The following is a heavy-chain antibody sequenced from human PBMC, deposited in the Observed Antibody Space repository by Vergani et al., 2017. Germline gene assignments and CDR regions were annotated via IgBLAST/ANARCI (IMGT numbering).Heavy chain of an antibody. CDR3: VRTEYCTGIACNTRFDS. CDR1: GFSFNTSW. V-gene: IGHV3-74*03. Sequence: EVQRVEPGGGSVQSGGSLRLSCVASGFSFNTSWMHWFRQVPGKGLMWVARIDEYGNRATYGDFETGRFTISRDNAKNTVFLQMNNLRADDAGVYYCVRTEYCTGIACNTRFDSWGQGALVTVSS. D-gene: IGHD2-8*02. CDR2: IDEYGNRA. J-gene: IGHJ5*01.